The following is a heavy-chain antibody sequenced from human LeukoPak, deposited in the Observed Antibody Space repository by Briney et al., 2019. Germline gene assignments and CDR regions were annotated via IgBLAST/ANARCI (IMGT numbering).Heavy chain of an antibody. D-gene: IGHD5-12*01. V-gene: IGHV3-53*01. J-gene: IGHJ4*02. CDR3: ARHGGGYGPFDY. Sequence: GGSLRLSCAASGFTVSSNYMNWVRQAPGKGLEWVSGMYSGGSTYYADSVKGRFTVSRDNSKNTLYLQMNSLRAEDTAVYYCARHGGGYGPFDYWGQGTLVTVSS. CDR2: MYSGGST. CDR1: GFTVSSNY.